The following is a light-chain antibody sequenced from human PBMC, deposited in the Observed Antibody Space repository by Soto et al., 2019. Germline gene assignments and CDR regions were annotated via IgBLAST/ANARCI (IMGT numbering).Light chain of an antibody. Sequence: EIVLTQSPGTLSLSPGERATLSCRASQTVSSSYLAWYQHKPGQAPRLLIYGASTRATGIPDRFSGSGSGTDFTLNISRLEPEDFAVYYCQQYGSSAWTFGQGTKMEIK. J-gene: IGKJ1*01. CDR1: QTVSSSY. CDR3: QQYGSSAWT. V-gene: IGKV3-20*01. CDR2: GAS.